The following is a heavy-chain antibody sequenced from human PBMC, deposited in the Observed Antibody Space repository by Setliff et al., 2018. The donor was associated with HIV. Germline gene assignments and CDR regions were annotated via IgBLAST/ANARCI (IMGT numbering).Heavy chain of an antibody. J-gene: IGHJ5*02. V-gene: IGHV3-66*02. CDR2: IYTGGDTI. CDR3: ASSGSGSYINWFGP. CDR1: GFTVSTNY. Sequence: GGSLRLSCAASGFTVSTNYMSWVRQAPGKGLEWVSIIYTGGDTIYYADSVKGRFTISRDNSKNTLYLQMNSLRAEDTAVYYCASSGSGSYINWFGPWGQGTLVTVSS. D-gene: IGHD3-10*01.